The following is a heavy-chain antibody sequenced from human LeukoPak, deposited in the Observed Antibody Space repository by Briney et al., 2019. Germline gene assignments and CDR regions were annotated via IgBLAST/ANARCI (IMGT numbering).Heavy chain of an antibody. CDR2: INPNSGGT. CDR3: AGTCTRNYYFDY. CDR1: GYTFTGYY. J-gene: IGHJ4*02. V-gene: IGHV1-2*02. D-gene: IGHD2-8*01. Sequence: ASVKVSCKASGYTFTGYYMHWVRQAPGQRLEWMGWINPNSGGTNYAQKFQGRVTMTRDTSISTAYMELSRLRSDDTAVYYCAGTCTRNYYFDYWGQGTLVTVPS.